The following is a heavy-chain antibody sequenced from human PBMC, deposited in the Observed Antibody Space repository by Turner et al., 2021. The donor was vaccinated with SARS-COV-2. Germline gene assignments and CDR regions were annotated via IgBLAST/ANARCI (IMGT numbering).Heavy chain of an antibody. J-gene: IGHJ6*02. CDR1: GFTFDDNA. V-gene: IGHV3-9*01. Sequence: EVQLVELGGALVQPGRTLRPSCTASGFTFDDNAMHWVRQAPGKGLGWGSGFSGISGSIGYETSVNRRFTISGNNAKNTLYLQMNSLRAEDTALYYCAKDQMAARNYYYYCGMDVWGQGTTVTVSS. CDR3: AKDQMAARNYYYYCGMDV. CDR2: FSGISGSI. D-gene: IGHD6-25*01.